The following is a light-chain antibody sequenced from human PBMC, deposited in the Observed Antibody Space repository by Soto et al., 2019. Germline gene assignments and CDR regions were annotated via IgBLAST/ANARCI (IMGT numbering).Light chain of an antibody. CDR2: GAS. CDR3: QHYGGSPYT. J-gene: IGKJ2*01. Sequence: EIVLTQSPGTLSLSPGERATLSCRASQSVSSSYLAWYQQKPGQAPRLLMYGASGRATGIPDRFSGSGSGTDFTLTISRLEPEDFAVYYCQHYGGSPYTFGQGTKLEIK. CDR1: QSVSSSY. V-gene: IGKV3-20*01.